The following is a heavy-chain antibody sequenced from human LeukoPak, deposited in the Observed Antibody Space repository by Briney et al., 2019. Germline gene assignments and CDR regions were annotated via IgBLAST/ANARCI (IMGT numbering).Heavy chain of an antibody. CDR1: GYTFTSYA. CDR3: ARDLYGDYNFDI. CDR2: IIPIFGTA. Sequence: ASVKVSCKASGYTFTSYAMNWVRQAPGQGLEWMGGIIPIFGTANYAQKFQGRVTITADKSTSTAYMELSSLRSEDTAVYYCARDLYGDYNFDIWGQGTMVTVSS. V-gene: IGHV1-69*06. J-gene: IGHJ3*02. D-gene: IGHD4-17*01.